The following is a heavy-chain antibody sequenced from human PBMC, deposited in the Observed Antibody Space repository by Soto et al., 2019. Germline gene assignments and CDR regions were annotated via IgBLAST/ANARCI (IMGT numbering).Heavy chain of an antibody. D-gene: IGHD3-10*01. CDR1: WGPTSDGGYC. J-gene: IGHJ5*02. CDR3: ARAKGVLWSLFDP. V-gene: IGHV4-30-2*01. CDR2: IYHSGTT. Sequence: SATTCPRCAVAWGPTSDGGYCLSRNPDPPGKGLEWIGYIYHSGTTYYNPSLKSRVTISVDTSKNQFSLKLSSVTAADTAVFYCARAKGVLWSLFDPWGQGTLVTVSS.